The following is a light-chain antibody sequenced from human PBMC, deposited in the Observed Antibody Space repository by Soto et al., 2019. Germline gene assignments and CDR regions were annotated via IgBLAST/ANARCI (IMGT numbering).Light chain of an antibody. CDR2: GTS. J-gene: IGKJ1*01. Sequence: EIVMTQSPATLSVSPGERATLSCRASQSVSSNLAWYQQKPGQAPRLLIYGTSTRATGVPARFSGSGSGTEFTLPISSLQSEDFAVYYCQQYHNWPRTFGQGTKVDIK. CDR3: QQYHNWPRT. CDR1: QSVSSN. V-gene: IGKV3-15*01.